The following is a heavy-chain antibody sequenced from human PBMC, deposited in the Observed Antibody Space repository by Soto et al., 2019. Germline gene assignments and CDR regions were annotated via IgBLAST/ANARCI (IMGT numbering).Heavy chain of an antibody. CDR1: GGSISSST. CDR3: AGSGYYHNSGMDV. J-gene: IGHJ6*02. CDR2: LYFSGST. V-gene: IGHV4-59*12. D-gene: IGHD3-22*01. Sequence: PSETLSLTCTVSGGSISSSTWSWIRQPPGKGLEWIGYLYFSGSTNYNPSLQSRVTISVDTSKNQFSLKLSSVTAADTAVYYCAGSGYYHNSGMDVWGQGTTVTVSS.